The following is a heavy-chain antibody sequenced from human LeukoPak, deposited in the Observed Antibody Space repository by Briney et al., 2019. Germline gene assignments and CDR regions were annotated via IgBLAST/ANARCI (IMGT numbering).Heavy chain of an antibody. CDR2: INHSGST. Sequence: SETLSLTCAVYGGSFSGYYWSWIRQPPGKGLEWIGEINHSGSTNYNPSLKSRVTISVDTSKNQFSLKLSSVTAADTAVDYCARRPDRYCSGGNCHGAFDYWGQGTLVTVSS. D-gene: IGHD2-15*01. J-gene: IGHJ4*02. V-gene: IGHV4-34*01. CDR3: ARRPDRYCSGGNCHGAFDY. CDR1: GGSFSGYY.